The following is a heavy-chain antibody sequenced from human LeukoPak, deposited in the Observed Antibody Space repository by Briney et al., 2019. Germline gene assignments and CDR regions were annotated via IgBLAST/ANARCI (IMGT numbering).Heavy chain of an antibody. CDR3: AGHHPRNTVDF. CDR2: ISDIGSF. Sequence: NASETLSLTCAVYGGSFSGYYRSWIRQPPGKGLEWIAYISDIGSFNYNPSLKSRVTISLDTSKNQFSLKLSSVTAADTAVYYCAGHHPRNTVDFWGQGTLVTVSS. V-gene: IGHV4-59*08. CDR1: GGSFSGYY. J-gene: IGHJ4*02. D-gene: IGHD2/OR15-2a*01.